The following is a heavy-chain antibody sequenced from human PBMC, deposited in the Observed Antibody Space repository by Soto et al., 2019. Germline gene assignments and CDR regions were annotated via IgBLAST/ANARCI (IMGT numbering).Heavy chain of an antibody. V-gene: IGHV1-69*13. CDR3: ARQPHIAARPIXGGPNWFDP. CDR1: GGTFSSYA. Sequence: VASVKVSCKASGGTFSSYAISWVRQAPGQGLEWMGGIIPIFGTANYAQKFQGRVTITADESTSTAYMELSSLRSEDTAVYYCARQPHIAARPIXGGPNWFDPWGLGTLVTVSS. CDR2: IIPIFGTA. D-gene: IGHD6-6*01. J-gene: IGHJ5*01.